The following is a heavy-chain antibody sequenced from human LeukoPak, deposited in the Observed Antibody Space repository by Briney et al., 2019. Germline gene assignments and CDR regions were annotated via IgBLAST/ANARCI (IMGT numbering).Heavy chain of an antibody. CDR3: ARDPPAEAINTYA. Sequence: GGSLRLSCAASGVTVSNNYMSWVRQAPGKGPEWVSLIYSGGDTFYADAVKGRFTISRDGSKNTLYLQMNSLRADDTAVYYCARDPPAEAINTYAWGQGTLVTVSS. J-gene: IGHJ5*02. CDR2: IYSGGDT. D-gene: IGHD6-13*01. V-gene: IGHV3-66*01. CDR1: GVTVSNNY.